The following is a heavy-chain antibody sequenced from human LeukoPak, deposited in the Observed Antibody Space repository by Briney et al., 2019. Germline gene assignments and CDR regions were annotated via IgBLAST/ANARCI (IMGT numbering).Heavy chain of an antibody. Sequence: GGSLRLSCAASGFTFSSYAMSWVRQAPGKGLEGVSAISGSGGSTHYADSVKGRFTISRDNSKNTLYLQMNSLRAEDTAVYYCAKALPVVAAKGNAFDIWGQGTMVTVSS. J-gene: IGHJ3*02. CDR3: AKALPVVAAKGNAFDI. CDR1: GFTFSSYA. D-gene: IGHD2-15*01. V-gene: IGHV3-23*01. CDR2: ISGSGGST.